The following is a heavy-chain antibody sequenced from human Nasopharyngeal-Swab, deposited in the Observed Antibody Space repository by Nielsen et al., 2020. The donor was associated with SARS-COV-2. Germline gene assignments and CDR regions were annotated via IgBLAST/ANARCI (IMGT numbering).Heavy chain of an antibody. CDR3: AKDSSISGSPVYYYGMDV. Sequence: GESLKISCAASGFTFSSYAMSWVRQAPGKGLEWVSAISGSGGGTYYADSVKGRFTISRDNSKNTLYLQMNSPRAEDTAVYYCAKDSSISGSPVYYYGMDVWGQGTTVTVSS. CDR2: ISGSGGGT. J-gene: IGHJ6*02. V-gene: IGHV3-23*01. CDR1: GFTFSSYA. D-gene: IGHD1-26*01.